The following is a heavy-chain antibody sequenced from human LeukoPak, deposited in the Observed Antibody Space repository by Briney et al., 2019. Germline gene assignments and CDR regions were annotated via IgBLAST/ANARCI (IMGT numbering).Heavy chain of an antibody. CDR3: ARHYYDSSGYYP. J-gene: IGHJ5*02. CDR2: IYYSGST. CDR1: GGSISSYY. V-gene: IGHV4-59*08. Sequence: PSETLSLTCTVSGGSISSYYWSWIRQPPGKGLEWIGYIYYSGSTNYNPSLKSRVTISVDTSKIQFSLKLSSVTAADTAVYYCARHYYDSSGYYPWGQGTLVTVSS. D-gene: IGHD3-22*01.